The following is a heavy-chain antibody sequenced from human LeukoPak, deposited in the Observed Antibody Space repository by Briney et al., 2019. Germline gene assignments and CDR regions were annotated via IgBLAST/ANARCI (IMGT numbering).Heavy chain of an antibody. CDR2: VYYSGIT. CDR3: ARGWWELRAGWFDP. CDR1: GGSISRSSYY. V-gene: IGHV4-39*01. J-gene: IGHJ5*02. Sequence: KPSETLSLTCTVFGGSISRSSYYWGWIRQTPGKGLEWIGNVYYSGITPYNPSLKSRVTISVDTSKDQFSLKLNSVTAADTGVYYCARGWWELRAGWFDPWGQGTLVTVSS. D-gene: IGHD4/OR15-4a*01.